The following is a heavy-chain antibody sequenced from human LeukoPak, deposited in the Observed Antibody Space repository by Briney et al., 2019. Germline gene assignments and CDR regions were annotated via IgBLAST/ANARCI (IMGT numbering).Heavy chain of an antibody. CDR1: GGSISSYS. CDR2: IYTSGST. Sequence: SETLSLTCTVSGGSISSYSWSWIRQPAGKGLEWIGRIYTSGSTNYNPSLKSRVTMSVDTSKNHFSLRLSSVTAADTAVYYCARDFVITYYYDSSGCFRTPYFDYWGQGTLVTVSS. CDR3: ARDFVITYYYDSSGCFRTPYFDY. J-gene: IGHJ4*02. V-gene: IGHV4-4*07. D-gene: IGHD3-22*01.